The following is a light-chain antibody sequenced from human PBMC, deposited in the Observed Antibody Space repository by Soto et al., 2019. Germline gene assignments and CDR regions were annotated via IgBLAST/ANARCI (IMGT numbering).Light chain of an antibody. CDR3: SSPSSSSAYYV. J-gene: IGLJ1*01. V-gene: IGLV2-14*01. CDR2: EVN. Sequence: QSALTQPASVSGSPGQSITISCTGTSSDIGYYDYVSWYQHHSGKAPKLIIYEVNSRPSGVSNRFSGSKSVNTASLTISGLQAEDEADYFSSSPSSSSAYYVFGTGTKVTVL. CDR1: SSDIGYYDY.